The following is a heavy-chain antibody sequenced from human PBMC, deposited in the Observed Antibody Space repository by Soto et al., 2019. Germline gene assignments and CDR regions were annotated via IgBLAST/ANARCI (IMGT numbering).Heavy chain of an antibody. CDR3: TRHDSNYDFWSGSPPRYGMDV. CDR2: IRSKANSYAT. J-gene: IGHJ6*02. CDR1: GGSFIDSA. Sequence: PGGSLRLSCVASGGSFIDSAMHWVRQASGKGLEWVGRIRSKANSYATAYAASVKGRFTISRDDSKNTAYLQMNSLKTEDTAVYYCTRHDSNYDFWSGSPPRYGMDVWGQGTTVTVSS. V-gene: IGHV3-73*01. D-gene: IGHD3-3*01.